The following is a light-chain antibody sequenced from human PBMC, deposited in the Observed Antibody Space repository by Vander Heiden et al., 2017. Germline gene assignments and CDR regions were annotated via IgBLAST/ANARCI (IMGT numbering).Light chain of an antibody. CDR1: QSFDNW. CDR3: QQYNSYPYS. CDR2: KAS. J-gene: IGKJ2*01. Sequence: DIQMTQSPSTLSASVGDRVTITCRASQSFDNWLAWYQQKPGKGPKLLIYKASRLEGGVPSRFSGSVSGTEFTLTISSLQPDDFATYYCQQYNSYPYSFGQGTKLEIK. V-gene: IGKV1-5*03.